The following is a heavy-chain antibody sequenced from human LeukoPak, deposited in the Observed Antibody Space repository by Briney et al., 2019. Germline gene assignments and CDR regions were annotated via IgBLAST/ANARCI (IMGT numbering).Heavy chain of an antibody. Sequence: SGPTLVKPTQTLTLTCTFSGFSLSVEEMSVTWIRQPPGKGLEWLARIDWDDGKYYNTSLMTRLTISRDTSSNQVVLKMTNMDPVDTGTYYCARIRSAAATGDWGPGTLVTVSS. CDR2: IDWDDGK. J-gene: IGHJ4*02. CDR1: GFSLSVEEMS. D-gene: IGHD6-13*01. V-gene: IGHV2-70*11. CDR3: ARIRSAAATGD.